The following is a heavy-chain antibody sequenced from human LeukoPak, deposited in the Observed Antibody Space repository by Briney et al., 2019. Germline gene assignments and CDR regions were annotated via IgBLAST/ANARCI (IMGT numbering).Heavy chain of an antibody. V-gene: IGHV3-23*01. CDR1: GFTFNSFD. Sequence: PGGSLRLSCAASGFTFNSFDMNWVRQAPGKGLEWVSAISGSGGSTYYADSVKGRFTISRDNSKNTLYLQMNSLRAEDTAVYYCAKDGDLYGSGSEYYFDYWGQGTLVTVSS. J-gene: IGHJ4*02. CDR3: AKDGDLYGSGSEYYFDY. CDR2: ISGSGGST. D-gene: IGHD3-10*01.